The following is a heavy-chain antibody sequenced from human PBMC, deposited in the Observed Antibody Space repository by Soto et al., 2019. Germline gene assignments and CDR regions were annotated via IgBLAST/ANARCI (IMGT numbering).Heavy chain of an antibody. CDR3: VRQVGGSRFYFDS. J-gene: IGHJ4*02. D-gene: IGHD2-15*01. CDR1: GGSISSISSY. V-gene: IGHV4-39*01. CDR2: IYYSGST. Sequence: QLQLQESGPGLVKPSETLSLTCTVSGGSISSISSYWGWIRQPPGKGLEWIGSIYYSGSTYYNPSLKSRVTISVDTSKNQFSLKVNSVTAADTAVYFCVRQVGGSRFYFDSWGQGTLVTVSS.